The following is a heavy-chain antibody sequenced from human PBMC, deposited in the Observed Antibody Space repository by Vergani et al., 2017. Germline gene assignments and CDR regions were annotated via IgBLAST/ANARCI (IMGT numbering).Heavy chain of an antibody. J-gene: IGHJ3*02. CDR1: GGSISSGDYY. Sequence: QVQLQESGPGLVKPSQTLSLTCTVSGGSISSGDYYWSWIRQPPGKGLEWIGYMYYSGSTNYNPSLKSRVTISVDTSKNQFSLKLSSVTAADTAVYYCARNPYCGGDCYSDAFDIWGQGTMVTVSS. V-gene: IGHV4-30-4*08. D-gene: IGHD2-21*02. CDR3: ARNPYCGGDCYSDAFDI. CDR2: MYYSGST.